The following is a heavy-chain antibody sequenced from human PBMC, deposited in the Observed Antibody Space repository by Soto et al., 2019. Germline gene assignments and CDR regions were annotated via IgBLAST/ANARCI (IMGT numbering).Heavy chain of an antibody. J-gene: IGHJ4*02. Sequence: GGSLRLSCAASGFTFSSYAMSWVRQAPGKGLEWVSAISGSSGSPYYAASVKGRFTISRDNSKNTLYLQVNSLRAEDTAVYYCTKGSSAWGLFDYWGQGTLVTVSS. V-gene: IGHV3-23*01. CDR1: GFTFSSYA. D-gene: IGHD7-27*01. CDR2: ISGSSGSP. CDR3: TKGSSAWGLFDY.